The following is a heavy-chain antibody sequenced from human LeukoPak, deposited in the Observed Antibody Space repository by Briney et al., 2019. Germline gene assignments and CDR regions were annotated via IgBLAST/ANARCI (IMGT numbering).Heavy chain of an antibody. CDR3: ARDSFYYDSSDPSHFDY. CDR2: IIPIFGIA. V-gene: IGHV1-69*04. J-gene: IGHJ4*02. CDR1: GGTLSSYA. D-gene: IGHD3-22*01. Sequence: SVKVSCKASGGTLSSYAISWVRQAPGQGLEWMGRIIPIFGIANYAQKFQGRVTITADKSTSTAYMELSSLRSEDTAVYYCARDSFYYDSSDPSHFDYWGQGTLVTVSS.